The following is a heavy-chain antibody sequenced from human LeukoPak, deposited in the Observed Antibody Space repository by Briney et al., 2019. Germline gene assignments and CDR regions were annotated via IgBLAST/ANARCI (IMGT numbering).Heavy chain of an antibody. CDR3: AKGWRLLQNRLDS. D-gene: IGHD3-22*01. Sequence: GGSLRLSCAASGFTFHKSDMSWVRQAPGKGPEWVASISESGGSIYYADSVKGRFTISRDNSRNTLFVQMNSLRVEDTAVYYCAKGWRLLQNRLDSWGQGTLVTVSS. V-gene: IGHV3-23*01. CDR2: ISESGGSI. CDR1: GFTFHKSD. J-gene: IGHJ5*01.